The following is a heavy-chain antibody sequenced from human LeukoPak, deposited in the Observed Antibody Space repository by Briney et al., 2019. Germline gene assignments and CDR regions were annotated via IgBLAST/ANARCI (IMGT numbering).Heavy chain of an antibody. CDR1: GGSFSGYY. Sequence: SETLSLTCAVYGGSFSGYYWSWIRQPPGKGLEWIGEINHSGSTNYNPSLKSRVTISVDTSKNQFSLKLSSVTAADTAVYYCARGRDIVVVPAARTQYYFDYWGQGTLVTVSS. D-gene: IGHD2-2*01. CDR3: ARGRDIVVVPAARTQYYFDY. CDR2: INHSGST. V-gene: IGHV4-34*01. J-gene: IGHJ4*02.